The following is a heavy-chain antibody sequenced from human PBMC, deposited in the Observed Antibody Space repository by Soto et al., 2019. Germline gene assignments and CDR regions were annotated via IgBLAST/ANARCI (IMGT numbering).Heavy chain of an antibody. J-gene: IGHJ6*02. Sequence: QVQLVQSGAEVRKSGSSVKVSCKAAGGTFSDYALSWVRQAPGQGLEWMGGIIPRFATTNYAQKFQGRVTITADDSATTAHMELRRLKSEDTAVYYCARGRGIGFSSTWNIYWYYNMDVWGQGTTVTVSS. V-gene: IGHV1-69*01. D-gene: IGHD6-13*01. CDR2: IIPRFATT. CDR1: GGTFSDYA. CDR3: ARGRGIGFSSTWNIYWYYNMDV.